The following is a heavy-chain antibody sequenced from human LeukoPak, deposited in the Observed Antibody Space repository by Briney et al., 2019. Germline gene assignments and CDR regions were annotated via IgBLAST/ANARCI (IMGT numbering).Heavy chain of an antibody. V-gene: IGHV3-21*01. D-gene: IGHD6-19*01. CDR1: GFTFSSYW. Sequence: PGGSLRLSCAASGFTFSSYWMHWVRQAPGKGLVWVSSITSSSSYIYYADSVKGRFTISRDNAKNSLYLQMNGLRAEDTAVYYCARDLSSGWSLDHWGQGTLVTVSS. CDR3: ARDLSSGWSLDH. J-gene: IGHJ4*02. CDR2: ITSSSSYI.